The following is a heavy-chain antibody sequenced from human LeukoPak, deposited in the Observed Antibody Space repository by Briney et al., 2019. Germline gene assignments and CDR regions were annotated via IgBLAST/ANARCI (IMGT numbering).Heavy chain of an antibody. Sequence: SETLSLTCTVSGGSISIYYWSWIRQPPGKGLEWIGHISYSGSTNYNSSLSSRVTISVDTSKNQFSLRLSSVTAADTAVYYCARDSKEGSTWQDWFDPWGQGALVTVSS. CDR3: ARDSKEGSTWQDWFDP. CDR2: ISYSGST. D-gene: IGHD6-13*01. V-gene: IGHV4-59*01. J-gene: IGHJ5*02. CDR1: GGSISIYY.